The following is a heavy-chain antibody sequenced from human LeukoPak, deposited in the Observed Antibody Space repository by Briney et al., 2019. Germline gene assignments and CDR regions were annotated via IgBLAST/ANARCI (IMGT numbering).Heavy chain of an antibody. CDR3: ARGAYYSSTSPNYFDY. Sequence: GGSLRLSCAASGFAFSNYDFHWVRQVTGKGLEWVSGIGTTGDTYYPGSVKGRFTISRENAKNSFYLQMNSLRAGDTAVYYCARGAYYSSTSPNYFDYWGRGNLVTVSS. J-gene: IGHJ4*02. CDR2: IGTTGDT. D-gene: IGHD6-13*01. CDR1: GFAFSNYD. V-gene: IGHV3-13*01.